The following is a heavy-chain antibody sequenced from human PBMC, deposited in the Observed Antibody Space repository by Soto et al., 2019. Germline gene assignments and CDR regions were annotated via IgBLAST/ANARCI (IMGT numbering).Heavy chain of an antibody. CDR3: ARGYGSGSYYYYGMDV. V-gene: IGHV3-72*01. Sequence: PGGSLRLSCAASGFTFSDHYMDWVRQAPGKXLEWVGRTRNKANSYTTEYAASVKGRFTISRDDSKNSLYLQMNSLKTEDTAVYYCARGYGSGSYYYYGMDVWGQGTTVTVSS. D-gene: IGHD3-10*01. CDR1: GFTFSDHY. J-gene: IGHJ6*02. CDR2: TRNKANSYTT.